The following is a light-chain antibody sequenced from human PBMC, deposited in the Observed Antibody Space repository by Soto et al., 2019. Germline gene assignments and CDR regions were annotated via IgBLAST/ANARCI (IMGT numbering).Light chain of an antibody. CDR3: QQSGSSSIT. V-gene: IGKV3-20*01. Sequence: EIVRTQSPGTLSLSPGARATLSCRASQSVRNNFLAWYPNKPGQDPRLLIYGASSRATGIPDRFSGSVSGTDFNLTIRSLEIEDCAVFYGQQSGSSSITFGQVTRLETK. CDR2: GAS. J-gene: IGKJ5*01. CDR1: QSVRNNF.